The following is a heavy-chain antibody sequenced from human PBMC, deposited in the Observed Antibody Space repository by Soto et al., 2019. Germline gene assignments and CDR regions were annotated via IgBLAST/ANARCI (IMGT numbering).Heavy chain of an antibody. Sequence: QVQLQESGPGLVKPSQTLSLTCTVSGASISSGGYYWTWIRQHPGKGLEFIGYIYYSGITYYNPSLESRVTMSVETSNNQFAQELNSVTAADTAVYYCARIVLMVGFDPWGQGTLVTVSS. V-gene: IGHV4-31*03. CDR1: GASISSGGYY. J-gene: IGHJ5*02. CDR2: IYYSGIT. CDR3: ARIVLMVGFDP. D-gene: IGHD3-10*01.